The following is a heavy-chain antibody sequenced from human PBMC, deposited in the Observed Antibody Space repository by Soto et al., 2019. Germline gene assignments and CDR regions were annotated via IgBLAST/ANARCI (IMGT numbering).Heavy chain of an antibody. V-gene: IGHV3-9*01. CDR3: AKRASTTVFAFNDY. Sequence: EVQLVESGGGLVQPGRSLRLSCAASGFTFDDYAMHWVRQGPGKSLEWVSSISWNGGNLGYADSVKGRFTISRDNAKNSRYLQMNSLRGEDTALYYCAKRASTTVFAFNDYWGQGTLVTVSS. D-gene: IGHD4-17*01. J-gene: IGHJ4*02. CDR2: ISWNGGNL. CDR1: GFTFDDYA.